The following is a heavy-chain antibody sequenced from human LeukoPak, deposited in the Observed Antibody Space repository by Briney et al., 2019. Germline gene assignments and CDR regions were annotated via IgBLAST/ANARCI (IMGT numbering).Heavy chain of an antibody. CDR1: GYTFTSYY. J-gene: IGHJ5*02. CDR2: INPSGGST. CDR3: ARGVPLAGQLHENNWFDP. V-gene: IGHV1-46*01. Sequence: ASVKVSCKASGYTFTSYYMHWVRQAPGQGLEWMGIINPSGGSTSYAQKFQGRVTMTRDTSISTAYMELSRLRSDDTAVYYCARGVPLAGQLHENNWFDPWGQGTLVTVSS. D-gene: IGHD4-23*01.